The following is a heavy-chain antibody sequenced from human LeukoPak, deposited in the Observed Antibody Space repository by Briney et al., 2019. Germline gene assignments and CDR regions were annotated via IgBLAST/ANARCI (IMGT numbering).Heavy chain of an antibody. CDR1: GFTFSSYG. D-gene: IGHD6-19*01. Sequence: QAGGSLRLSCAASGFTFSSYGMHWVRQAPGKGLEWVAVIWYDGSNKYCADSVKGRFTISRDNSKNTLYLQMNSLRAEDTAVYYCARDLGDSSGWYLYDYWGQGTLVTVSS. CDR2: IWYDGSNK. V-gene: IGHV3-33*01. J-gene: IGHJ4*02. CDR3: ARDLGDSSGWYLYDY.